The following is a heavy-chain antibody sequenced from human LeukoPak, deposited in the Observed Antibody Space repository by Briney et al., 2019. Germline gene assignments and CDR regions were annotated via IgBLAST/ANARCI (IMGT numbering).Heavy chain of an antibody. J-gene: IGHJ6*03. CDR2: IYYSGST. D-gene: IGHD6-13*01. CDR1: GGSISSSSYY. V-gene: IGHV4-39*07. Sequence: SETLSHTCTVSGGSISSSSYYWGWIRQPPGKGLEWNGSIYYSGSTYYNPSLKSRVTISVDTSKNQFSLKLSSVTAADTAVYYCARGIAAAGIFYMDVWGKGTTVTVSS. CDR3: ARGIAAAGIFYMDV.